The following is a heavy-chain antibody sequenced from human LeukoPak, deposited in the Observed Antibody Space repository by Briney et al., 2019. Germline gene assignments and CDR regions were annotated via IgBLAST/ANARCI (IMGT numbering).Heavy chain of an antibody. J-gene: IGHJ6*02. CDR3: ARAAYCSSTSCYTVYYYGMDV. V-gene: IGHV1-69*04. CDR1: GGTFSSHA. CDR2: IIPIFGIA. D-gene: IGHD2-2*02. Sequence: SVKVSCKASGGTFSSHAISWVRQAPGQGLEWMGRIIPIFGIANYAQKFQGRVTITADKSTSTAYMELSSLRSEDTAVYYCARAAYCSSTSCYTVYYYGMDVWGQGTTVTVSS.